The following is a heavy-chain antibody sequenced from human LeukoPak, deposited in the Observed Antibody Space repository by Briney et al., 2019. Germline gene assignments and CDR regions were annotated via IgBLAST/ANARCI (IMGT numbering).Heavy chain of an antibody. Sequence: GGSLRLSCAASGFTFSSYAMSWVRQAPGKGLEWISAISGSGGSTYYADSVKGRFTISRDNSKNTLYLQMNSLRAEDTAVYYCAKASFRWELLDRVGDYFDYWGQGTLVTVSS. J-gene: IGHJ4*02. D-gene: IGHD1-26*01. CDR2: ISGSGGST. CDR3: AKASFRWELLDRVGDYFDY. V-gene: IGHV3-23*01. CDR1: GFTFSSYA.